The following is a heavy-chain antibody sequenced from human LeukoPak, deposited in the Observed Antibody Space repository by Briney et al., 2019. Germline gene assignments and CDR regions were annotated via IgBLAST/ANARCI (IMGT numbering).Heavy chain of an antibody. CDR2: IYYSGST. Sequence: PSETLSLTCTVSGGSISSYYWSWLRQPPGKGLEWIGYIYYSGSTNYNPSLKSRVTISVDTSKNQFSLKLSSVTAADTAVYYCARGTQEYDSSGYYYDYWGQGTLVTVSS. D-gene: IGHD3-22*01. CDR3: ARGTQEYDSSGYYYDY. J-gene: IGHJ4*02. CDR1: GGSISSYY. V-gene: IGHV4-59*01.